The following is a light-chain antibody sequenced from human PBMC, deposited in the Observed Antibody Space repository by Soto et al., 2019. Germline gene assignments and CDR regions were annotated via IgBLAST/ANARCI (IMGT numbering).Light chain of an antibody. V-gene: IGKV4-1*01. CDR3: QQYCSTPWT. Sequence: DIVMTQSPDSLAVSLGERATINCRSSQSVLYSFSNKNNLAWYQQKPGQPPKLLIYWASTRESGVPDRFSGSGSGTDFTLTISSLQAEDVAFYYCQQYCSTPWTFGQGTKVEIK. CDR1: QSVLYSFSNKNN. J-gene: IGKJ1*01. CDR2: WAS.